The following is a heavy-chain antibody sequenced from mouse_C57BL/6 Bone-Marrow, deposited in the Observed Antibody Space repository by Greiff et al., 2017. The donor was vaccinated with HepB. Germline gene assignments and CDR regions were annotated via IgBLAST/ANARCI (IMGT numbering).Heavy chain of an antibody. CDR2: IDPNSGST. CDR3: ARWGYYGSRSWFAY. J-gene: IGHJ3*01. CDR1: GYTFTSYW. D-gene: IGHD1-1*01. Sequence: QVQLQQSGAELVKPGASVKLSCKASGYTFTSYWMHWVKQRPGRGLEWIGRIDPNSGSTKYNEKFKGKATLTVDTSSSTAYMELHSLTSEDSAVYFCARWGYYGSRSWFAYWGQGTLVTVSA. V-gene: IGHV1-62-3*01.